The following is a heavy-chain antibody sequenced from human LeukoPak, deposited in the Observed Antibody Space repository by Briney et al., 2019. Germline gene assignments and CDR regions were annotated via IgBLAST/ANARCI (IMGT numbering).Heavy chain of an antibody. V-gene: IGHV3-7*01. J-gene: IGHJ4*02. CDR2: IKQDGSEK. CDR3: ARDPYCSGGSCYATFDY. Sequence: GGSLRLSCAASRFTFSSYWMSWVRQAPGKGLEWVANIKQDGSEKYYVDSVKGRFTISRDNAKNSLYLQMNSLRAEDTAVYYCARDPYCSGGSCYATFDYWGQGTLVTVSS. CDR1: RFTFSSYW. D-gene: IGHD2-15*01.